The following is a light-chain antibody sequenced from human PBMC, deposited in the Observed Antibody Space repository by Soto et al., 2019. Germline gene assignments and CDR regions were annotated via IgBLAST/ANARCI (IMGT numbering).Light chain of an antibody. CDR2: AAS. J-gene: IGKJ1*01. CDR3: QQYNDYWT. CDR1: QSISRS. V-gene: IGKV1-5*01. Sequence: DIQMTQSPSTLSASVGGRVTITCRASQSISRSLAWYQQKQGKAPKLLIYAASTLQSGVPSRFSGSGSGTDFTLTISSLQPDDFATYYCQQYNDYWTFGQGTKVEIK.